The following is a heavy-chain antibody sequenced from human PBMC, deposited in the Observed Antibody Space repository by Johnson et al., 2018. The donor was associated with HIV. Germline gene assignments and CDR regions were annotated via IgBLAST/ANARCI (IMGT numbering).Heavy chain of an antibody. CDR3: ARESDSSGYYSDAFDI. CDR1: GLIFSRSW. D-gene: IGHD3-22*01. J-gene: IGHJ3*02. CDR2: TNSDGSST. Sequence: EVQLVESGGGLVQPGGSLRLSCAASGLIFSRSWIHWVRQAPGKGLVWVSRTNSDGSSTNYADSVKGRFTISRDKAKNTLHLQMSSLRAEDTAVYYCARESDSSGYYSDAFDIWGQGTMVTVSS. V-gene: IGHV3-74*01.